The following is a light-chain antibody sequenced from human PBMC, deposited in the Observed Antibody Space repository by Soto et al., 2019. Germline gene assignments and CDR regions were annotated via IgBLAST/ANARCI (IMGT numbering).Light chain of an antibody. Sequence: EIVLTQSPGTLSLSPGERATLSCRASQSVGSAYVGWYQQKPGQAPRLLIFGASRGATGIPDRFSGSGSGTNFTLTINKVEPEDSAVYYCQQYNNWPPFTFGRGTKVDIK. J-gene: IGKJ3*01. CDR1: QSVGSAY. V-gene: IGKV3-20*01. CDR3: QQYNNWPPFT. CDR2: GAS.